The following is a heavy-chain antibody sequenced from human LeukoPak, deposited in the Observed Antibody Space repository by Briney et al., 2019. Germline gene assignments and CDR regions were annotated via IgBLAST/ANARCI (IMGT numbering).Heavy chain of an antibody. Sequence: SETLSLTCAVYGGSFSGYYWSWIRQPPGKGLEWIGEINHSGSTNFNTSLKSRVTISVDTSKNQFSLKLSSVTAADTAVYYCARGARRIGYCSGGSCYQPSQYFQHWGQGTLVTVSS. V-gene: IGHV4-34*01. CDR1: GGSFSGYY. J-gene: IGHJ1*01. D-gene: IGHD2-15*01. CDR3: ARGARRIGYCSGGSCYQPSQYFQH. CDR2: INHSGST.